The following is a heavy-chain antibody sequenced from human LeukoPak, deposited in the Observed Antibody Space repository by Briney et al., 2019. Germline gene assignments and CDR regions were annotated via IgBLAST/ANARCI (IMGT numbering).Heavy chain of an antibody. V-gene: IGHV3-9*01. CDR2: INWDNGFI. CDR3: AKEPGCTNGGCHYYLDQ. Sequence: PGRSLRLSCSASGFNLHTDALHWVRQVPGRGLEWVSGINWDNGFIGYTDSVRGRFTLSRDYAMQSMYLQMNSLRGEDTALYYCAKEPGCTNGGCHYYLDQWGRGTLVTVSS. J-gene: IGHJ4*02. D-gene: IGHD2-8*01. CDR1: GFNLHTDA.